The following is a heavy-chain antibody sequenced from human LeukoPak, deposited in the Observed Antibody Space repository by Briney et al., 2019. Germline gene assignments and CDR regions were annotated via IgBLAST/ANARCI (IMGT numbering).Heavy chain of an antibody. V-gene: IGHV5-51*01. D-gene: IGHD1-1*01. J-gene: IGHJ4*02. CDR2: IYPGESDT. Sequence: GESLKISCKGSGYSYTRYWIGWVRQMPGKGLEWMGTIYPGESDTRYSPSFQGQVTISADKSISTAYLQWSSLKAPDTAMYYCARRVGRTGTIDFDYWGQGTLVTVSS. CDR1: GYSYTRYW. CDR3: ARRVGRTGTIDFDY.